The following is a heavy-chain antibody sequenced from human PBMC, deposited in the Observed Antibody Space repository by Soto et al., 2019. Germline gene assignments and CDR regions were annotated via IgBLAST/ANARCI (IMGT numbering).Heavy chain of an antibody. CDR2: ISPNSGNI. CDR1: GYTFTRNG. D-gene: IGHD3-22*01. J-gene: IGHJ6*02. Sequence: QVHLVQSGAEVKKPGASVNVSCKTSGYTFTRNGISWVRQAPGQGLEWMGWISPNSGNIKYAQKLQGRVIMTTDTPTSTAYMALRSLRSDDTAVYYCVKDRDSNSWPSRDVWGPGTTVTVSS. CDR3: VKDRDSNSWPSRDV. V-gene: IGHV1-18*01.